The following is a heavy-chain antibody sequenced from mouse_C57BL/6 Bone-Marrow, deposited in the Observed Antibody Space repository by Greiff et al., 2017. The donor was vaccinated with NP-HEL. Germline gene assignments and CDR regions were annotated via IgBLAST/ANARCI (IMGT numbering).Heavy chain of an antibody. CDR1: GFTFSDYG. V-gene: IGHV5-17*01. CDR3: ARLLSSYEVWYFDV. CDR2: ISSGSRTI. Sequence: EVKLMESGGGLVKPGGSLKLSCAASGFTFSDYGMHWVRQAPEKGLEWVAYISSGSRTIYYADTVKGRFTISRDNAKNTLFMQMTSLRYEDTAMYYCARLLSSYEVWYFDVWGTGTTVTVSS. J-gene: IGHJ1*03. D-gene: IGHD1-1*01.